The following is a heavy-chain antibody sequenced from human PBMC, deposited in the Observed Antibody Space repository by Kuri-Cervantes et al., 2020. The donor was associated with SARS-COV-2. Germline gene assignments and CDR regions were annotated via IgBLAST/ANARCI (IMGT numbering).Heavy chain of an antibody. D-gene: IGHD2-2*01. CDR1: GYTFTGYY. J-gene: IGHJ6*02. CDR2: SNPNSSGT. Sequence: ASVKDSCKASGYTFTGYYMHWVRQAPGQGREWMGWSNPNSSGTNYAQKFQGWVTMTRDTSISTAYMEMSRLRSDDTAVYYFARAKYWSSTSCPARRGMDVWGQGTTVTVSS. CDR3: ARAKYWSSTSCPARRGMDV. V-gene: IGHV1-2*04.